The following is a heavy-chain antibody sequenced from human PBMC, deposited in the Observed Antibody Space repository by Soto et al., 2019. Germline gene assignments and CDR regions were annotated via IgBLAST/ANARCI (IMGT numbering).Heavy chain of an antibody. J-gene: IGHJ6*02. V-gene: IGHV1-18*01. CDR1: GNTFANYG. CDR3: AREGQAPYYYYGMDV. Sequence: ASVKVSCKASGNTFANYGFSWGRQAPGQGLEWMGWISGYNGNTKYAEKFQGRVTMTTDTSTSTAHMELRSLRSDDTAVYYCAREGQAPYYYYGMDVWGQGTAVTVSS. CDR2: ISGYNGNT.